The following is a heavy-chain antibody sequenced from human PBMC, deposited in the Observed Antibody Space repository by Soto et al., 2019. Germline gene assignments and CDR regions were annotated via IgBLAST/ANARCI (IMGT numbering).Heavy chain of an antibody. CDR1: GGTFSSYT. CDR2: IIPILGIA. Sequence: ASVKVSCKASGGTFSSYTISWVRQAPGQGLEWMGRIIPILGIANYAQKFQGRVTITADKSTSTAYIELSSLRSEDTAVYYCARASESPESYFDYWGQGTLVTVPQ. CDR3: ARASESPESYFDY. V-gene: IGHV1-69*02. J-gene: IGHJ4*02.